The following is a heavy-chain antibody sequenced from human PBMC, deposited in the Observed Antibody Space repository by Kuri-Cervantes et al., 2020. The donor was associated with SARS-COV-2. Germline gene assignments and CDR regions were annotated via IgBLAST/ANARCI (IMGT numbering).Heavy chain of an antibody. Sequence: GESLKISCAASGFTFSSYAMSWVRQAPGKGLEWVSAISGSGGSTYYADSVKGRFTISRDNSKNTLYPQMNSLRAEDTAVYYCAAPRYYDILTGYQFDYWGQGTLVTVSS. CDR3: AAPRYYDILTGYQFDY. CDR2: ISGSGGST. J-gene: IGHJ4*02. V-gene: IGHV3-23*01. CDR1: GFTFSSYA. D-gene: IGHD3-9*01.